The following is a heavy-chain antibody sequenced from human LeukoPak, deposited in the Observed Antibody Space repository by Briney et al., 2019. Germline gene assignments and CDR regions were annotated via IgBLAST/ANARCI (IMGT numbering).Heavy chain of an antibody. D-gene: IGHD1-1*01. J-gene: IGHJ4*02. CDR3: ARHTTGDY. CDR1: GSIFNTYW. CDR2: IYPRDSDT. Sequence: GASLQISCEASGSIFNTYWIGWVRQLPGKGLEWMGIIYPRDSDTRYSPSFQGQVTISADKSISTAYLQWSSLRASDTAIYYCARHTTGDYWGQGTLVTVSS. V-gene: IGHV5-51*01.